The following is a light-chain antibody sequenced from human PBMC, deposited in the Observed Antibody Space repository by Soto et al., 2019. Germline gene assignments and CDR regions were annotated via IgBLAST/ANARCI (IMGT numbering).Light chain of an antibody. V-gene: IGKV4-1*01. CDR2: WAS. CDR1: QSVLHRSNSKNY. CDR3: QQYYSNPKT. J-gene: IGKJ1*01. Sequence: DIVMTQSPDSLAVSLGERATINCKSSQSVLHRSNSKNYLIWTQHKPGQPPKPLIYWASTRESGVPDRFTGSGSGTDFTLTISSLQAEDVAIYYCQQYYSNPKTFGQGTKVEI.